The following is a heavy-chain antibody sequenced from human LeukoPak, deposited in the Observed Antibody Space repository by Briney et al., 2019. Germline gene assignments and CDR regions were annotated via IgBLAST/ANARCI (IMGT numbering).Heavy chain of an antibody. Sequence: ASVKVSCKASGGTFSSYVISWVRQAPGQGLEWMGRIIPILGIANYAQKFQGRVTITADKSTSTAYMELSSLRSEDTAVYYCARDPDTAGYFDYWGQGTLVTVSS. D-gene: IGHD5-18*01. J-gene: IGHJ4*02. CDR1: GGTFSSYV. V-gene: IGHV1-69*04. CDR2: IIPILGIA. CDR3: ARDPDTAGYFDY.